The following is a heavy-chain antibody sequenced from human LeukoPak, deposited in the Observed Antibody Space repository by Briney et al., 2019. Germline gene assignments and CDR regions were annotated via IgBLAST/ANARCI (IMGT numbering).Heavy chain of an antibody. CDR2: IRYDESKT. Sequence: GGSLRLSCAASGFSFSNYGMHWVRQAPGKGLGWVAFIRYDESKTYYADSVRGRFTISRDNSKNTLYLQMNSLRVEDTAIYYCAKGYGGSHFDYWGQGALVAVSS. CDR1: GFSFSNYG. V-gene: IGHV3-30*02. CDR3: AKGYGGSHFDY. D-gene: IGHD4-23*01. J-gene: IGHJ4*02.